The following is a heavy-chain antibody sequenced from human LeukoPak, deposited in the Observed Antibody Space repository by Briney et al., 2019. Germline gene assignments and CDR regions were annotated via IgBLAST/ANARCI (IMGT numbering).Heavy chain of an antibody. V-gene: IGHV3-21*01. J-gene: IGHJ4*02. CDR3: ARDGALSDYVWGSYRADY. D-gene: IGHD3-16*02. Sequence: ETLSLTCAVYGGSFSGYYWSWIRQPPGKGLEWVSSISSSSSYVYYADSVKGRFTISRDNAKNSLYLQMNSLRAEDTAVYYCARDGALSDYVWGSYRADYWGQGTLVTVSS. CDR2: ISSSSSYV. CDR1: GGSFSGYY.